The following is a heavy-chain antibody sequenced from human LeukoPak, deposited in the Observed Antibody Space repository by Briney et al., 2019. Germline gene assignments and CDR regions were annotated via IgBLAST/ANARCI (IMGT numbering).Heavy chain of an antibody. D-gene: IGHD6-19*01. Sequence: SETLSLTCTVSGGSISHYFWSWIRQPPGKALEWIGYIYYSGSTNYNPSPKSRVTISVDPSKNQFSLKLNSVTAADTAVYYCAETVAGYWYFDLWGRGTLVTVSS. CDR3: AETVAGYWYFDL. CDR1: GGSISHYF. CDR2: IYYSGST. J-gene: IGHJ2*01. V-gene: IGHV4-59*08.